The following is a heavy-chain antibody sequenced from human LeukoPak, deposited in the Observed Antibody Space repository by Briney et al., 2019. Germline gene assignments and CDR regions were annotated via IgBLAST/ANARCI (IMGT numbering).Heavy chain of an antibody. J-gene: IGHJ4*02. CDR2: IFYSGST. V-gene: IGHV4-59*08. Sequence: SETLSLTCAVYGGSFSGYYWSWIRQPPGKGLEWIGHIFYSGSTSYNPSLKSRVTISVDTSKNQFSLKLRSVTAADTAVYYCARQVLMVRGVIIMGYYFDYWGQGTLVTVSS. CDR3: ARQVLMVRGVIIMGYYFDY. CDR1: GGSFSGYY. D-gene: IGHD3-10*01.